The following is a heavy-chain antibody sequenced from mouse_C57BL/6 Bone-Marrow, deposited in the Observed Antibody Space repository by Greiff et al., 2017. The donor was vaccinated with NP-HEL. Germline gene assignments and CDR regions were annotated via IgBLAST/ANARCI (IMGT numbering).Heavy chain of an antibody. CDR3: TRYYYGLYFDY. CDR2: ISSGGDYI. V-gene: IGHV5-9-1*02. J-gene: IGHJ2*01. Sequence: EVKLVESGEGLVKPGGSLKLSCAASGFTFSSYAMSWVRQTPEKRLEWVAYISSGGDYIYYADTVKGRFTISRDNARNTLYLQMSSLKSEDTAMYYCTRYYYGLYFDYWGQGTTLTVSS. D-gene: IGHD1-1*01. CDR1: GFTFSSYA.